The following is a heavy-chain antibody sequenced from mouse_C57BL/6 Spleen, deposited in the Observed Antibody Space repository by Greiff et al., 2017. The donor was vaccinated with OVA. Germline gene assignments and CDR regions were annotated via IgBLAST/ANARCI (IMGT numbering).Heavy chain of an antibody. Sequence: EVQVVESGGGLVQPGGSLSLSCAASGFTFTDYYMSWVRQPPGTALEWLGFIRNKANGYTTEYSASVKGRFTISRDNSQSILYLQMNALRAEDSATYYCARRGTVGYFDVWGTGTTVTVSS. J-gene: IGHJ1*03. D-gene: IGHD1-1*01. CDR1: GFTFTDYY. V-gene: IGHV7-3*01. CDR2: IRNKANGYTT. CDR3: ARRGTVGYFDV.